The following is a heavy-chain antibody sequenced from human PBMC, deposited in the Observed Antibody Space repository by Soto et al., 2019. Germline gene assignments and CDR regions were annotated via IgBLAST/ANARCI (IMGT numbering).Heavy chain of an antibody. J-gene: IGHJ4*02. CDR2: MNPNSGNA. CDR3: SRARSGYDLDFDY. Sequence: ASVKFSCKAPGYTFTSCDVNWVRQATGQGREWRGWMNPNSGNAGYXXKFQGRVXXTRNSSRSTAXLELSXLGSEDTAMDYCSRARSGYDLDFDYCCQRTLVTVSS. V-gene: IGHV1-8*01. CDR1: GYTFTSCD. D-gene: IGHD5-12*01.